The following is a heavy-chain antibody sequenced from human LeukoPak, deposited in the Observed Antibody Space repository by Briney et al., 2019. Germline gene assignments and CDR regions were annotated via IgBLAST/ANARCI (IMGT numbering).Heavy chain of an antibody. D-gene: IGHD4-11*01. J-gene: IGHJ4*02. CDR1: GGSISSYY. Sequence: SETLSLTCTVSGGSISSYYWSWIRQPPGKGLEWIGYIYYSGSTNYNPSLKSRVTISVDTSKNQFSLKLSSVTAADTAVYYCARYSKPTYYFDYWGQGTLVTVS. V-gene: IGHV4-59*08. CDR2: IYYSGST. CDR3: ARYSKPTYYFDY.